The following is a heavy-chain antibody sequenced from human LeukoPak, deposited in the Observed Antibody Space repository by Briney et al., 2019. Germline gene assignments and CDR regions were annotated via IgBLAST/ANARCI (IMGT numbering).Heavy chain of an antibody. CDR3: AKDPNGDYIGAFDN. Sequence: ETLSLTCTVSGGSISSYYWSWIWQPPGKGLEWVSSTVGSSRTKNCADSVKGRFTISRDNSKNTLYLQMNSLRAEDTAIYYCAKDPNGDYIGAFDNWAQGTMVSVSS. CDR1: GGSISSYY. V-gene: IGHV3-23*01. CDR2: TVGSSRTK. D-gene: IGHD4-17*01. J-gene: IGHJ3*02.